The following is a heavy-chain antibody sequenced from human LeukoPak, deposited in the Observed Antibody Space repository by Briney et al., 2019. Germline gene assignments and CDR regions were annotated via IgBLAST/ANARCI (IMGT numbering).Heavy chain of an antibody. Sequence: SQTLSLTSGLSRDTLSSNSAASNCIRQSPSRSLEWLGRTYYRSNRYNDYAVSVKSRITINPDTSKNQFSLQLNSVTPEDTAVYYCARDYRSYGYSAFDIWGQGTMVTVSS. CDR3: ARDYRSYGYSAFDI. V-gene: IGHV6-1*01. CDR1: RDTLSSNSAA. CDR2: TYYRSNRYN. D-gene: IGHD5-18*01. J-gene: IGHJ3*02.